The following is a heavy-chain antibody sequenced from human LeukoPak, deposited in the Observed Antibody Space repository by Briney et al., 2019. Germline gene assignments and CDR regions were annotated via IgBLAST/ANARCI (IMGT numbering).Heavy chain of an antibody. CDR3: AKDRGIYGSGFYYLDY. Sequence: GGSLRLSCAGSGFTFTSYGMHWVRQAPGKGLEWLAVIRHDGSAQYYADSVKGRFTISRDNSKNTLYLQMNSLRAEDTAVYYCAKDRGIYGSGFYYLDYWGQGTLVTVSS. J-gene: IGHJ4*02. D-gene: IGHD3-10*01. V-gene: IGHV3-30*02. CDR1: GFTFTSYG. CDR2: IRHDGSAQ.